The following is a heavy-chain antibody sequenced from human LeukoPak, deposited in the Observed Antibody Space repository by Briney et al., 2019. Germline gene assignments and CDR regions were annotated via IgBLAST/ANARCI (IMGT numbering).Heavy chain of an antibody. D-gene: IGHD3-3*01. CDR3: ARGDHVRIYAESAFDI. CDR1: GYTFTGYY. J-gene: IGHJ3*02. CDR2: INPNSGGT. Sequence: ASVKVSCKASGYTFTGYYMHWVRQAPGQGLEWMGWINPNSGGTNCAQKFQGRVTMTRDTSTSTVYMELSRLRSEDTAVYYCARGDHVRIYAESAFDIWGQGTKVTVSS. V-gene: IGHV1-2*02.